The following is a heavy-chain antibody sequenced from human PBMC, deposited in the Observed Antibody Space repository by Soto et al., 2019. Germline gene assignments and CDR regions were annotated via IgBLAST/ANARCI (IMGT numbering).Heavy chain of an antibody. CDR3: ARNVRYYIDY. Sequence: QVLLQESGPGLVTPSGTLSLTCAVSGGSISSGNWWRWVRQSPGKELEWIGEIYHSGITNYNPSLKSRVTISVDNSENQLSLSLNSVTAADTAVYYCARNVRYYIDYWGQGTLVTVSS. V-gene: IGHV4-4*02. J-gene: IGHJ4*02. CDR1: GGSISSGNW. CDR2: IYHSGIT.